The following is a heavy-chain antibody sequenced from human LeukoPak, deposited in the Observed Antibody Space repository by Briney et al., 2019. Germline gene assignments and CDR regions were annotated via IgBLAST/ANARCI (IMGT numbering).Heavy chain of an antibody. D-gene: IGHD3-9*01. CDR1: GFRFSSYG. CDR3: ARAFRRYDILTGYSY. Sequence: GRSLRLSCAASGFRFSSYGMHWVRQAPGKGLEWVADIWNDGSNKYYADSVKGRFTISRDNSKNTLYLQMNSLRAEDTAVYYCARAFRRYDILTGYSYWGQGTLVTVSS. V-gene: IGHV3-33*01. J-gene: IGHJ4*02. CDR2: IWNDGSNK.